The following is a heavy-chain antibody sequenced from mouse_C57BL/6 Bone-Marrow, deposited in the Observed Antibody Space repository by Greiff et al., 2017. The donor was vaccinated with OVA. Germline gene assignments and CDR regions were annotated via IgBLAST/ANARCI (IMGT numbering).Heavy chain of an antibody. CDR3: ARRSNDYFDY. Sequence: DVMLVESGGGLVKPGGSLKLSCAASGFTFSDYGMHWVRQAPEKGLEWVAYISSGSSTIYYADTVKGRFTISRDNAKNTLFLQMTSLRSEDTAMYYCARRSNDYFDYWGQGTTLTVSS. V-gene: IGHV5-17*01. CDR2: ISSGSSTI. J-gene: IGHJ2*01. D-gene: IGHD2-5*01. CDR1: GFTFSDYG.